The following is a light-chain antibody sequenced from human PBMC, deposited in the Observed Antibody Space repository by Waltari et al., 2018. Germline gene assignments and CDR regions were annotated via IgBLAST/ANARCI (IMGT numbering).Light chain of an antibody. CDR2: GPD. CDR3: HSRETFSTRL. Sequence: SSDLTQDPSLSVALGQTARITCQGASLRRYYASWYQQRPGQAPILVLYGPDNRPSGIPDRFSGSTSGNTASLTITGAQAEDEADYYCHSRETFSTRLFGGGTRLTV. V-gene: IGLV3-19*01. J-gene: IGLJ2*01. CDR1: SLRRYY.